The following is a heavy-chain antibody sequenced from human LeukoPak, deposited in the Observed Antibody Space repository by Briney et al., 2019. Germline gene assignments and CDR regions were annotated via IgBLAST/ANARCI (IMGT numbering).Heavy chain of an antibody. CDR3: ARLEDSSGYYYKFDAFDI. J-gene: IGHJ3*02. CDR2: IYYSGST. Sequence: SETLSLTCAVYGGSFSDYYWSWIRQPPGKGLEWIGSIYYSGSTYYNPSLKSRVTISVDTSKNQFSLKLSSVTAADTAVYYCARLEDSSGYYYKFDAFDIWGQGTMVTVSS. D-gene: IGHD3-22*01. V-gene: IGHV4-34*01. CDR1: GGSFSDYY.